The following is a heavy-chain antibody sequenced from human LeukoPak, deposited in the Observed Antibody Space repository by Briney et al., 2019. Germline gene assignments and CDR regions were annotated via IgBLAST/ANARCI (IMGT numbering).Heavy chain of an antibody. D-gene: IGHD3-22*01. CDR3: ARDGGYHDSSGYYHSYYFDY. J-gene: IGHJ4*02. Sequence: GGSLRLSCVGSGFTFRSHAMSWVRQAPEKGLEFVSGIYENGGTTYYADSVKGRFSISRDNSKNTLYLQMNSLRAEDTAVYYCARDGGYHDSSGYYHSYYFDYWGQGTLVTVSS. V-gene: IGHV3-23*01. CDR1: GFTFRSHA. CDR2: IYENGGTT.